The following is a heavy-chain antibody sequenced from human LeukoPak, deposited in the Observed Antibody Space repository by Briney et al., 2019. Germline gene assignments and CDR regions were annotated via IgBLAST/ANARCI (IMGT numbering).Heavy chain of an antibody. V-gene: IGHV1-18*01. Sequence: GASVKVSCKASGYTFTSYGISWVRQAPGQGLEWMGWISAYNGNTNYAQKLQGRVTMTTDTSTSTAYMELRSLRSDDTAVYYCARDTEPLEWLVRGKLDYWGQGTLVTVSS. J-gene: IGHJ4*02. CDR2: ISAYNGNT. D-gene: IGHD6-19*01. CDR1: GYTFTSYG. CDR3: ARDTEPLEWLVRGKLDY.